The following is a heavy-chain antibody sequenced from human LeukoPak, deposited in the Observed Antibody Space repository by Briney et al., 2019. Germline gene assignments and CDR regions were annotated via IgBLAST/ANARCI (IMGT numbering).Heavy chain of an antibody. CDR3: ARRGTTVVTQGGAFDI. CDR2: ISGYNGNT. CDR1: GYTFTSYG. V-gene: IGHV1-18*01. D-gene: IGHD4-23*01. Sequence: GASVKVSCKASGYTFTSYGIIWVRQAPGQGLEWMGWISGYNGNTNSAQKLQGRVSMTTDTSTSTAYMELRSLRSDDTAVYYCARRGTTVVTQGGAFDIWGQGTMVTVSS. J-gene: IGHJ3*02.